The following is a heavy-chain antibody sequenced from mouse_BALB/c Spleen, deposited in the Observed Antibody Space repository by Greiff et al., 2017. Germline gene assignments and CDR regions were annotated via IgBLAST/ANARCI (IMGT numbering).Heavy chain of an antibody. J-gene: IGHJ4*01. D-gene: IGHD2-3*01. CDR1: GYTFTSYW. CDR3: TSSIYDGYYDYAMDY. Sequence: QVQLQQPGAELVRPGASVKLSCKASGYTFTSYWINWVKQRPGQGLEWIGNIYPSDSYTNYNQKFKDKATLTVDKSSSTAYMQLSSPTSEDSAVYYCTSSIYDGYYDYAMDYWGQGTSVTVSS. V-gene: IGHV1-69*02. CDR2: IYPSDSYT.